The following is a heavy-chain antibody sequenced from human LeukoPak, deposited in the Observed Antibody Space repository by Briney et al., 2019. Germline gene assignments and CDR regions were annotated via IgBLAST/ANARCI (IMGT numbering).Heavy chain of an antibody. CDR2: MSYNGYNK. CDR1: GFTFINYP. Sequence: GRSLRLSCAASGFTFINYPIHWVRQAPGKGLEWMAVMSYNGYNKYYADSVKGRFTISRDNSKTTLYLQMDRLGPGDTAVYYCARGASGTFSWFDSWGQGTLVTVSS. V-gene: IGHV3-30-3*01. CDR3: ARGASGTFSWFDS. J-gene: IGHJ5*01. D-gene: IGHD1-1*01.